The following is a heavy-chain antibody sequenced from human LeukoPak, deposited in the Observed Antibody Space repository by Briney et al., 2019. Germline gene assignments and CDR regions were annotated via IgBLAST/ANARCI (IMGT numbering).Heavy chain of an antibody. CDR2: IYSGGST. Sequence: GGSLRLSCAASGFTVSSNYMSWVRQAPGKGLEWVSVIYSGGSTYYADSVKGRFTISRDNSKNTLYLQMNSLRAEDMAVYYCASSEDIVVVPAGGYFDYWGQGTLVTVSS. CDR1: GFTVSSNY. D-gene: IGHD2-2*01. CDR3: ASSEDIVVVPAGGYFDY. J-gene: IGHJ4*02. V-gene: IGHV3-66*01.